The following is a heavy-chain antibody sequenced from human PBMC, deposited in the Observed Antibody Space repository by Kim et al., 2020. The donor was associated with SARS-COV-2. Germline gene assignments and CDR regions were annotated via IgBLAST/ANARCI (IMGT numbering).Heavy chain of an antibody. V-gene: IGHV3-11*06. CDR3: ARDGDTAMVTSPYGMDV. Sequence: KGRFTITRDNAKNSLYLQMNSLRAEDTAVYYCARDGDTAMVTSPYGMDVWGQGTTVTVSS. D-gene: IGHD5-18*01. J-gene: IGHJ6*02.